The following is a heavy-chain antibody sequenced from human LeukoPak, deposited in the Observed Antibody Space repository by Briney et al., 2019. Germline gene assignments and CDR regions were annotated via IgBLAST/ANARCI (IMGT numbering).Heavy chain of an antibody. Sequence: PGGSLRLSCAASGFTVSSIHMVWVRQAPGKGLEWVSVTYTGGNSYYADSVKGRFTISRDNSKNTLYLQMNSLRAEDTAVYYCARDQGGYSYGESRGVFDYWGQGTLVTVSS. J-gene: IGHJ4*02. CDR3: ARDQGGYSYGESRGVFDY. D-gene: IGHD5-18*01. CDR1: GFTVSSIH. V-gene: IGHV3-53*01. CDR2: TYTGGNS.